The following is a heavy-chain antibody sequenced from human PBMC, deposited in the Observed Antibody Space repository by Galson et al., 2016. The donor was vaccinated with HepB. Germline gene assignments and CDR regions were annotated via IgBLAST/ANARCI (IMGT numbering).Heavy chain of an antibody. J-gene: IGHJ4*02. CDR3: ARASGEFATNFDY. CDR1: GYTFTTYG. D-gene: IGHD3-10*01. CDR2: NSVYNGGT. V-gene: IGHV1-18*01. Sequence: PVKVSCKASGYTFTTYGITWVRQAPGQGLEWMGWNSVYNGGTKYAEKLQGRITMTTDTSTGTAYLELTSLRSDDTAVNYCARASGEFATNFDYWGRGTLVTVSS.